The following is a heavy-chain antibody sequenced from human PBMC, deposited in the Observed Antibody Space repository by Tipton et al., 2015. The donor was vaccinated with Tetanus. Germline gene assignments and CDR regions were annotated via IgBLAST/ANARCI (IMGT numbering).Heavy chain of an antibody. J-gene: IGHJ6*02. CDR1: GFTFSNYA. V-gene: IGHV3-23*01. Sequence: SLRLSCAASGFTFSNYAMAWVRQAPGKGLEWVSGISVRGSHTYYADPVKGRFSISRDNSKNTVYLQMNSLRADDTAVYYCVRRWFGTQYYFGMDVWGQGTTVTVSS. CDR2: ISVRGSHT. D-gene: IGHD2/OR15-2a*01. CDR3: VRRWFGTQYYFGMDV.